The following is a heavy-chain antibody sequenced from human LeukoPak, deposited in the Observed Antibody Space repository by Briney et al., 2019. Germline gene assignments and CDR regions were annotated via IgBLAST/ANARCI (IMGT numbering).Heavy chain of an antibody. V-gene: IGHV3-21*04. CDR2: ISATSKYI. D-gene: IGHD5-12*01. CDR3: ARGPVDSLNWFDP. Sequence: AGGSLRLSCAASGFTFSSYTMNWVRQAPGKGLEWVSSISATSKYIYYAPSVRGRFTISRDNAKNSLYLQMNSLRAEDTAVYYCARGPVDSLNWFDPWGQGTLVTVSS. CDR1: GFTFSSYT. J-gene: IGHJ5*02.